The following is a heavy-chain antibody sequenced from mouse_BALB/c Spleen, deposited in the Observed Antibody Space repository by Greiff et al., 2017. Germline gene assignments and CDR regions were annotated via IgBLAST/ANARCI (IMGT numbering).Heavy chain of an antibody. CDR1: GYTFTSYY. D-gene: IGHD2-4*01. CDR3: TRDYDGGFAY. CDR2: INPSNGGT. Sequence: VQLQQSGAELVKPGASVKLSCKASGYTFTSYYMYWVKQRPGQGLEWIGEINPSNGGTNFNEKFKSKAALTVDKSSSTAYMQLSSLTSEDSAVYYCTRDYDGGFAYWGQGTLVTVSA. V-gene: IGHV1S81*02. J-gene: IGHJ3*01.